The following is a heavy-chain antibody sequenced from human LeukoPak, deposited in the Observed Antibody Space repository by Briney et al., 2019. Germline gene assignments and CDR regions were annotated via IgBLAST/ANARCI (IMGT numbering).Heavy chain of an antibody. V-gene: IGHV4-34*01. CDR2: INHSGST. Sequence: PSETLSLTCAVYGGSFSGYYWSWIRQPPGKGLEWIGEINHSGSTNYNPSLKSRVTISVDTSKNQFSLKLSSVTAADTAVYYCASMYSSHFDYWGQGTLVTVFS. D-gene: IGHD6-13*01. CDR3: ASMYSSHFDY. J-gene: IGHJ4*02. CDR1: GGSFSGYY.